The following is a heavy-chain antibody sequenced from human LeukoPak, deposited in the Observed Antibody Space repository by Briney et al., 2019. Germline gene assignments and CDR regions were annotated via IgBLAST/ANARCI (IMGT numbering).Heavy chain of an antibody. CDR2: INLYNGAT. CDR3: ASWAGGNEPVASFDY. CDR1: GYSFTAYY. V-gene: IGHV1-2*02. Sequence: ASVKVSCKPTGYSFTAYYIFWMRQAPGQGLECMGWINLYNGATKYAQRFQSRVTMTRDTSISTAYMKLSRLRSDDTATYYCASWAGGNEPVASFDYWGKGTLVTVSS. D-gene: IGHD1-14*01. J-gene: IGHJ4*02.